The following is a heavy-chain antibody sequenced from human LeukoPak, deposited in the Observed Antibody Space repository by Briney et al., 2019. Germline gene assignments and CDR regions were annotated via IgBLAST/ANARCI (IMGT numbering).Heavy chain of an antibody. V-gene: IGHV4-39*01. CDR2: IYYSGST. D-gene: IGHD3-10*01. Sequence: PSETLSLTCTVSGGSISSSSYYWGCIRQPPGKGLEWIGSIYYSGSTYYNPSLKSRVTISVDTSKNQFSLKLSSVTAADTAVYYCARQGWFGELLSPLDYWGQGTLVTVSS. CDR1: GGSISSSSYY. J-gene: IGHJ4*02. CDR3: ARQGWFGELLSPLDY.